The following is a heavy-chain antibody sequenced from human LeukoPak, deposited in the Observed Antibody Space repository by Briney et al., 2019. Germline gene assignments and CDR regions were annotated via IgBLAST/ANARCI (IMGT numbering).Heavy chain of an antibody. V-gene: IGHV1-18*01. D-gene: IGHD3-22*01. CDR2: ISTYNGDT. J-gene: IGHJ3*02. Sequence: GASLRVSRTASVYTFTRSGISRVREAPGHGLVWWGGISTYNGDTNYAQTLPGRVTLTTDTPHSTTCMELRSVRCQVTAVYYFASGSIRLLLGALDSWGQGRKVAVSS. CDR3: ASGSIRLLLGALDS. CDR1: VYTFTRSG.